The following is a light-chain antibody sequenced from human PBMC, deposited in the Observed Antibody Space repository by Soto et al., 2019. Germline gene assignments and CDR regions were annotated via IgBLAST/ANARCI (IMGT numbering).Light chain of an antibody. Sequence: EIVLTQSPGNLSLSPGERATLSCRASQSVSRSYLAWYQQKPGQAPRLLIYGASSRATGIPDRFSGSGSGTDFTLTISRLEPEDFAVYYCQQYGSSPRTFGPGTKVDIK. J-gene: IGKJ3*01. CDR2: GAS. CDR1: QSVSRSY. CDR3: QQYGSSPRT. V-gene: IGKV3-20*01.